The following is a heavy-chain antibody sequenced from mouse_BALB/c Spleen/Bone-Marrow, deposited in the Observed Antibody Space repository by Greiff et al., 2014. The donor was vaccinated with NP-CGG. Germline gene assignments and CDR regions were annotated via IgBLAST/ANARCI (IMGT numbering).Heavy chain of an antibody. CDR3: TRSGTLGAMDY. CDR2: ISSGSSTI. J-gene: IGHJ4*01. V-gene: IGHV5-17*02. D-gene: IGHD3-3*01. CDR1: GFTFSSFG. Sequence: EVKLVESGGGLVQPGGSRKLSCAASGFTFSSFGMHWVRQAPEKGLEWVAYISSGSSTIYYADTMEGRFTISRDNPKNTLFLQMTSLRSEDTAMYYCTRSGTLGAMDYWGQGTSVTVSS.